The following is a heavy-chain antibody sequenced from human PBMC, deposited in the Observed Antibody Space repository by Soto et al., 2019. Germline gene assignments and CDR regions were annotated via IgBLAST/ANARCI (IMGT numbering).Heavy chain of an antibody. D-gene: IGHD3-16*01. CDR2: IIPSVGST. CDR3: ARAFYDYVWGSPNY. V-gene: IGHV1-46*01. J-gene: IGHJ4*02. CDR1: GYTFTSYY. Sequence: ASVKVSCKASGYTFTSYYMHWVRQAPGQGLEWMGIIIPSVGSTSYAQKFQGRVTITADESTSTAYMELSSLRSEDTAVYYCARAFYDYVWGSPNYWGQGTLVTVSS.